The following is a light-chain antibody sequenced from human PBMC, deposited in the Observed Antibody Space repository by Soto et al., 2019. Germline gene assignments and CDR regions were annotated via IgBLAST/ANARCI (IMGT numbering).Light chain of an antibody. J-gene: IGLJ2*01. CDR3: AAWDDTLNGV. Sequence: QPVLTQPPSASGTPGQRVTISCSGSSSNIGRHTVSWYQQLPGTAPKLLIYSSNQRPSGVPDRFSGSKSGTSASLAISGLESADEADYYCAAWDDTLNGVFGGGTKLTVL. CDR1: SSNIGRHT. V-gene: IGLV1-44*01. CDR2: SSN.